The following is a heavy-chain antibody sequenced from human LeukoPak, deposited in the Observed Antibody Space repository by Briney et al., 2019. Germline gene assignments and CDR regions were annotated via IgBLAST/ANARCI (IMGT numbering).Heavy chain of an antibody. J-gene: IGHJ4*02. D-gene: IGHD4-17*01. CDR2: INPNNGVT. CDR1: GDTFTGYY. CDR3: VRVKGSNGDYALPY. Sequence: ASVKVSCXASGDTFTGYYLHWVRQAPGQGLEWMGRINPNNGVTNYAQNFRGRVSMTRDTSISTAYMELSSLRSDDTAVYYCVRVKGSNGDYALPYWGQGTLVTVSS. V-gene: IGHV1-2*06.